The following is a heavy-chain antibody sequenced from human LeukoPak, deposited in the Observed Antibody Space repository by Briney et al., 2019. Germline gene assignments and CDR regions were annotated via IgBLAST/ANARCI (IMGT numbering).Heavy chain of an antibody. CDR3: ARIGLGRDTYNSFDY. Sequence: GGSLRLSCAASGFTFSNYDMTWVRQAPGKGLEWVSSISATTIYRFSAGSVRGRFTISRDNVENSLYLQMNNLRGEDTAVYYCARIGLGRDTYNSFDYWGQGTLVTVSS. V-gene: IGHV3-21*01. D-gene: IGHD5-24*01. J-gene: IGHJ4*02. CDR2: ISATTIYR. CDR1: GFTFSNYD.